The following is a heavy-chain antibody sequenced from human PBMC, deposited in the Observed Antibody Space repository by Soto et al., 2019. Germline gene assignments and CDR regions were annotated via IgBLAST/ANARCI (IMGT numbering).Heavy chain of an antibody. Sequence: GGSLRLSCAASGFTFSSYGMHWVRQAPGKGLEWVAVIWYDGSNKYYADSVKGRFTISRDNSKNTLYLQMNSLRAEDTAVYYCARDPYEVPILYFDYWGQGTLVTVSS. CDR1: GFTFSSYG. CDR2: IWYDGSNK. J-gene: IGHJ4*02. V-gene: IGHV3-33*01. CDR3: ARDPYEVPILYFDY. D-gene: IGHD3-22*01.